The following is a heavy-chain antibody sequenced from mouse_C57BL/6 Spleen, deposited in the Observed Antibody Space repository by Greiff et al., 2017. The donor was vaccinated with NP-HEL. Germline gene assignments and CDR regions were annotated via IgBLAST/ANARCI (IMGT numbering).Heavy chain of an antibody. D-gene: IGHD2-1*01. CDR2: INYDGSST. Sequence: EVQWVESEGGLVQPGSSMKLSCTASGFTFSDYYMAWVRQVPEKGLEWVANINYDGSSTYYLDSLKSRFIISRDNAKNILYLQMSSLKSEDTATYYCARANYPYYFDYWGQGTTLTVSS. CDR3: ARANYPYYFDY. V-gene: IGHV5-16*01. J-gene: IGHJ2*01. CDR1: GFTFSDYY.